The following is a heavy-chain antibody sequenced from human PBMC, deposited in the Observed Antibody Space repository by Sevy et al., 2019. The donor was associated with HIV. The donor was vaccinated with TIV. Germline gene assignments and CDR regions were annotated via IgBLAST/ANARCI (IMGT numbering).Heavy chain of an antibody. J-gene: IGHJ4*02. V-gene: IGHV3-72*01. D-gene: IGHD6-13*01. Sequence: GESLKISCAASGFTFSDHYMEWVRQAPGKGLEWVGRTRNKADSYTSEYAASVKGRFTISRDDSKNSLHLQMNSLKTEDTAVYYCATHAGLAAAGRVFDYWGQGTLVTISS. CDR3: ATHAGLAAAGRVFDY. CDR1: GFTFSDHY. CDR2: TRNKADSYTS.